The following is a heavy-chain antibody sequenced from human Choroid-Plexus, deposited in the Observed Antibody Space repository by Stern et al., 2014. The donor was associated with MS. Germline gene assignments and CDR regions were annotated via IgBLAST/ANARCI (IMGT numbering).Heavy chain of an antibody. CDR3: AKDRQYLTYFFDH. CDR2: VSHDGSYK. D-gene: IGHD2/OR15-2a*01. J-gene: IGHJ5*02. Sequence: VQLEESGGGVVQPGRPLRLSCVASGFTFGSCGMHWVRQAPGKGMAWVGVVSHDGSYKYYADSVKGRFTISRDNSQNTLYMQMSSLRPEDTAVYYCAKDRQYLTYFFDHWGQGSLVTVSS. V-gene: IGHV3-30*18. CDR1: GFTFGSCG.